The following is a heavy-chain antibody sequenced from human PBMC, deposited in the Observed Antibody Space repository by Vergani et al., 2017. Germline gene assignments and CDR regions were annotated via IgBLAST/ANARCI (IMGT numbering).Heavy chain of an antibody. CDR1: GFTFSSYA. CDR3: ARDPEQWLRGLYYFDY. D-gene: IGHD6-19*01. Sequence: QVQLVESGGGVVQPGRSLRLSCAASGFTFSSYAMHWVRQAPGKGLEWVAVISYDGSNKYYADSVKGRFTISRDNAKNSLYLQMNSLRAEDTAVYYCARDPEQWLRGLYYFDYWGQGTLVTVPS. CDR2: ISYDGSNK. V-gene: IGHV3-30-3*01. J-gene: IGHJ4*02.